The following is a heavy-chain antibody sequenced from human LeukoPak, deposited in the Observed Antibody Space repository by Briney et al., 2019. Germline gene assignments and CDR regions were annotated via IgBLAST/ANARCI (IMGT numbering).Heavy chain of an antibody. J-gene: IGHJ5*02. V-gene: IGHV1-69*13. CDR1: GGTFSSYA. Sequence: SVKVSCKASGGTFSSYAISWVRQAPGQGLEWMGGIIPIFGTANYAQKFQGRVTITADESTSTAYMELSSLRSEDTAVYYCAREGRITQNWFDPWGQGTLVTVSS. CDR2: IIPIFGTA. D-gene: IGHD3-10*01. CDR3: AREGRITQNWFDP.